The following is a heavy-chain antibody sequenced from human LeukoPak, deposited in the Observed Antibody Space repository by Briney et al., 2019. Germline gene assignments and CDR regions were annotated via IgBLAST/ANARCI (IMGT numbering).Heavy chain of an antibody. D-gene: IGHD3-10*01. Sequence: SETLSLTCTVSGGSISSYYWSWIRQPPGKGLEWIGYIYYSGSTNYNPSLKSRVTISVDTSKNQFSLKLSSVTAADTAVYCCARANVRAYYYGSGSFNWFDPWGQGTLVTVSS. CDR1: GGSISSYY. CDR3: ARANVRAYYYGSGSFNWFDP. CDR2: IYYSGST. V-gene: IGHV4-59*12. J-gene: IGHJ5*02.